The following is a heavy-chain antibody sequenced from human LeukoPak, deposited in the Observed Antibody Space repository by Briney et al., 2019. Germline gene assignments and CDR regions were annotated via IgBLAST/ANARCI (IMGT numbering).Heavy chain of an antibody. CDR3: VTVGMTSIWSYLRFDP. CDR2: ISSSSTYI. V-gene: IGHV3-21*01. Sequence: PGGSLRLSCAASGFTFSTYTMNWVRQAPGKGLEWVSSISSSSTYIYFADSLKGRFTISRDNAKNSLYLQMNSLRAEDTAVYYCVTVGMTSIWSYLRFDPRGQGTLVSVSS. J-gene: IGHJ5*02. D-gene: IGHD1-26*01. CDR1: GFTFSTYT.